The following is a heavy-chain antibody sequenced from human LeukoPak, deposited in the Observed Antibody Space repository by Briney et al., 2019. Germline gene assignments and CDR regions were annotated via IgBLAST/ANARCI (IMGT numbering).Heavy chain of an antibody. J-gene: IGHJ4*02. CDR2: IIGSGSST. CDR3: AKDRAQQLVLDF. Sequence: GGSLRLSCAASGFTFSSYAMSWVRQAPGKGLEWVSAIIGSGSSTYYADSVKGRFTISRDNSKNTLFLQMNSLRAEDTAAYYCAKDRAQQLVLDFWGQGTLVTVSS. D-gene: IGHD6-13*01. CDR1: GFTFSSYA. V-gene: IGHV3-23*01.